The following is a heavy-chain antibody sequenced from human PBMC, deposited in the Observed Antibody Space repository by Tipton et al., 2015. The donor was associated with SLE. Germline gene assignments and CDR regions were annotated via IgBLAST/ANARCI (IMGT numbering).Heavy chain of an antibody. J-gene: IGHJ3*02. V-gene: IGHV4-34*01. CDR1: GGSFSGNY. D-gene: IGHD3-3*01. Sequence: TLSLTCAVYGGSFSGNYWAWIRQPPGKGLEWIGNLYYTGSTYYNPSLKSRVTISLDTSKNQFSLKLSSVTAADTAVYYCARTDDPILGVVRAFDIWGQGTMVTVSS. CDR2: LYYTGST. CDR3: ARTDDPILGVVRAFDI.